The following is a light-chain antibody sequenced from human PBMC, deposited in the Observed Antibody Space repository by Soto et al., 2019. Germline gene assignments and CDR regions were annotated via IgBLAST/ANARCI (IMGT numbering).Light chain of an antibody. Sequence: QSVLTQPPSVSGAPGQRVTISCTGSSSNIGAGYAIHWYQQLPGTAPKLLIYGISNRPSGVPDRFSGSKSGSSASLAITGLQAEDEADYYCQSYDCSLSGYVVFGGGTKLTVL. V-gene: IGLV1-40*01. CDR1: SSNIGAGYA. CDR2: GIS. CDR3: QSYDCSLSGYVV. J-gene: IGLJ2*01.